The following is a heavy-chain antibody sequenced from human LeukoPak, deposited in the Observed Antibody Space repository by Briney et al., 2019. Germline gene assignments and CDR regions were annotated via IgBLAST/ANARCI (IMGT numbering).Heavy chain of an antibody. D-gene: IGHD4-17*01. Sequence: PGRSLRLACAAAGFTLSSYAMHWARQAPGKGLEWVAVISYDGSNKYYTDSVKGRFTISRDNSKNTLYLQMNSLRDEDTAVYCCAIQYGDYSDAFDIWGQGTMVTVSS. CDR3: AIQYGDYSDAFDI. CDR1: GFTLSSYA. J-gene: IGHJ3*02. V-gene: IGHV3-30-3*01. CDR2: ISYDGSNK.